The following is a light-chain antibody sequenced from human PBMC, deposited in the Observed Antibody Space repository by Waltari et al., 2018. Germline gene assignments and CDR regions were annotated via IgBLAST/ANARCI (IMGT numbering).Light chain of an antibody. CDR2: WAS. V-gene: IGKV4-1*01. CDR1: QSVFPNANNKNQ. Sequence: DIVVTQSPHSLAVSLGERATINCNPGQSVFPNANNKNQLAWYQQKPGQPPKWLIYWASTRESGVQERFSGCGSGTDFPLTISSLQAEDVAVYYCQRYFNIVLFGQGTRVEIK. CDR3: QRYFNIVL. J-gene: IGKJ5*01.